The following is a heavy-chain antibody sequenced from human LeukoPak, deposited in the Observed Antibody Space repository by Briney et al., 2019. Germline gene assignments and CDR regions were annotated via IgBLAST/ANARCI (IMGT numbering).Heavy chain of an antibody. J-gene: IGHJ5*02. CDR1: GFTFSSYN. Sequence: GGSLRLSCAASGFTFSSYNMNWVRQAPGKGLEWVSSISTSSSYLYYTDSVKGRFTVSRDNAKNSLYLQMNSLRAEDTAVYYCARDLPLDPWGQGTLVTVSS. CDR2: ISTSSSYL. V-gene: IGHV3-21*01. CDR3: ARDLPLDP.